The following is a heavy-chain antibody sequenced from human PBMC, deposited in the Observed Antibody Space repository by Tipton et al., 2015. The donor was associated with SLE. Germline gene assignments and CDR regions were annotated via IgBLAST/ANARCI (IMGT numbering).Heavy chain of an antibody. CDR1: GFTFSTYA. Sequence: SLRLSCPASGFTFSTYAMSWVRQAPGRGLQFVSIIGATDGWTDYTDSVKGRFTISRDNSKNTLYLHMNSLRAEDTAVYFCGKDGGAAYLDVWGQGTTVTVSS. CDR3: GKDGGAAYLDV. D-gene: IGHD6-13*01. V-gene: IGHV3-23*01. CDR2: IGATDGWT. J-gene: IGHJ6*02.